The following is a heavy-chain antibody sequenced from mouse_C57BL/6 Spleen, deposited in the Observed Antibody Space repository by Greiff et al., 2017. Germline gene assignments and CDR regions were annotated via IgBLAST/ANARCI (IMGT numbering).Heavy chain of an antibody. CDR3: ARNYGSKFLDY. CDR1: GYTFTSYW. Sequence: QVQLQQPGAELVRPGSSVKLSCKASGYTFTSYWMHWVKQRPIQGLEWIGNIDPSDSETHYNQKFKDKATLTVDKSSSTAYMQLSSLTSEDSAVYYCARNYGSKFLDYWGQGTTLTVSS. D-gene: IGHD1-1*01. J-gene: IGHJ2*01. CDR2: IDPSDSET. V-gene: IGHV1-52*01.